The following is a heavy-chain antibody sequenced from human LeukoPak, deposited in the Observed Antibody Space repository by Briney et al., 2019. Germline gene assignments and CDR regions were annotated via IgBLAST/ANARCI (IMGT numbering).Heavy chain of an antibody. D-gene: IGHD3-22*01. Sequence: GGSLRLSCAVSGFTFDDYAMHWVRQVPGKGLEWVSGINWNSDSIGYADSVKGRFTISRDNSRNTLSLQMSSLRAEDTAVYYCARDRRHTMIVVGREGWYFDLWGRGTLVTVSS. CDR1: GFTFDDYA. CDR3: ARDRRHTMIVVGREGWYFDL. J-gene: IGHJ2*01. CDR2: INWNSDSI. V-gene: IGHV3-9*01.